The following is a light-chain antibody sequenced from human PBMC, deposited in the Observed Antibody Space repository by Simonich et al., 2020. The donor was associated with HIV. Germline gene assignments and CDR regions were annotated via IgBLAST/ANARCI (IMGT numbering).Light chain of an antibody. V-gene: IGKV3-15*01. J-gene: IGKJ1*01. CDR1: QSVSNN. CDR3: QQYNNWPPWT. CDR2: GAS. Sequence: EIVMTQSPATLSVSPGERATLSCRASQSVSNNLAWYQQKPGQAPRLLMHGASTRASGIPARFSGSGSGTEFTLTISSLQSEDFAVYYCQQYNNWPPWTFGQGTKVEIK.